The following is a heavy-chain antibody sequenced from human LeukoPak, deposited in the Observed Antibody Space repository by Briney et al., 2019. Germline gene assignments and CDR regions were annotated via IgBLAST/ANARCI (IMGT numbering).Heavy chain of an antibody. J-gene: IGHJ3*02. CDR2: ISGSSSTI. Sequence: GGSLRLSCAASGFTFSDYNFNWVRQAPGKGLEWVSYISGSSSTIYYADSVKGRFTISRDNSKNTLYLQMNSLRAEDAAVYHCAKIRMDSYGNSLLRAFDIWGQGTKVTVSS. CDR1: GFTFSDYN. V-gene: IGHV3-48*04. CDR3: AKIRMDSYGNSLLRAFDI. D-gene: IGHD2/OR15-2a*01.